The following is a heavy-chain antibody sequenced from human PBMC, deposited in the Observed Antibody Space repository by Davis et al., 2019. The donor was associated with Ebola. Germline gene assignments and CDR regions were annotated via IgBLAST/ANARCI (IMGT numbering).Heavy chain of an antibody. Sequence: SVKVSCKASGYTFTSYAMHWVRQAPGQGLEWMGGIIPIFGTANYAQKLQGRVTMTTDTSTSTAYMELRSLRSDDTAVYYCARDLSFSLYYYYGMDVWGQGTTVTVSS. V-gene: IGHV1-69*05. J-gene: IGHJ6*02. CDR3: ARDLSFSLYYYYGMDV. CDR1: GYTFTSYA. CDR2: IIPIFGTA. D-gene: IGHD2/OR15-2a*01.